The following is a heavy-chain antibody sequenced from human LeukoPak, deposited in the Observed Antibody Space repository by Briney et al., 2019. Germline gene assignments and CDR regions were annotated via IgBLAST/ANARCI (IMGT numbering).Heavy chain of an antibody. D-gene: IGHD6-13*01. V-gene: IGHV3-21*01. Sequence: PGGSLRLSCAASGFTFSSYSMNWVRQAPGKGLEWVSSISSSSSYIYYADSVKGRFTISRDNEKNSLDLQMNSLRAEDTAMYYCARGSGSSSWYNSIDYWGQGTLVTVSS. CDR2: ISSSSSYI. J-gene: IGHJ4*02. CDR3: ARGSGSSSWYNSIDY. CDR1: GFTFSSYS.